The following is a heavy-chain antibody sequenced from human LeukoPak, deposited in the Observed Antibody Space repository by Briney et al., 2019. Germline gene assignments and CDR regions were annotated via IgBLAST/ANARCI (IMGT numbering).Heavy chain of an antibody. Sequence: PGRSLRLSCAASGFTFDDYAMHWVRQAPGKGLEWASGISWNSGSIGYADSVKGRFTISRDNAKNSLYLQMNSLRAEDTALYYCARGLAVAAPLDYWGQGTLVTVSS. CDR2: ISWNSGSI. D-gene: IGHD6-19*01. CDR3: ARGLAVAAPLDY. J-gene: IGHJ4*02. V-gene: IGHV3-9*01. CDR1: GFTFDDYA.